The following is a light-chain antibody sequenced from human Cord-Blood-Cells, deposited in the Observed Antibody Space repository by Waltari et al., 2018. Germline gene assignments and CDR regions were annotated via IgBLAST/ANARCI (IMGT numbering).Light chain of an antibody. Sequence: DIQMTQSPSSLSASVGDRVTITCRASQSISSYLNWYQQKPVKAPKLLIYAASSLQSGVPSRLSGSGSGTDFTLTISSLQPEEFATYYCQQSYSTPWTFGQGTKVEIK. V-gene: IGKV1-39*01. CDR3: QQSYSTPWT. CDR2: AAS. CDR1: QSISSY. J-gene: IGKJ1*01.